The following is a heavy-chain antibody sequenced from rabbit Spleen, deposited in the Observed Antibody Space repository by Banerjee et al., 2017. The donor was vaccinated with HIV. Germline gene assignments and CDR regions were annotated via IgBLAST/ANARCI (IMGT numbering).Heavy chain of an antibody. V-gene: IGHV1S45*01. CDR3: ARDLDGVIGWNFGW. J-gene: IGHJ4*01. Sequence: QEQLVESGGGLVKPGGTLTLTCKASGFDLSSYYYMCWVRQAPGKGLGWIACIYTSSGTTYYASWAKGRFTISKTSSATVTLQMTSLTVADTATYFCARDLDGVIGWNFGWWGPGTL. D-gene: IGHD1-1*01. CDR1: GFDLSSYYY. CDR2: IYTSSGTT.